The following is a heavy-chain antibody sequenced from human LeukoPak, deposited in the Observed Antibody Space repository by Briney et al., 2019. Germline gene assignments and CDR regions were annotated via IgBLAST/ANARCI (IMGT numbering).Heavy chain of an antibody. Sequence: GGSLRLSCAASGFTFSDYYMSWIRQAPGKGLEWVSSISSSGSTIYYADSVKGRFTISRDNAKNSLYLQMNSLRAEDTAVYYCARDLHIAVAGTYVYWGQGTLVTVSS. V-gene: IGHV3-11*01. J-gene: IGHJ4*02. CDR2: ISSSGSTI. CDR1: GFTFSDYY. D-gene: IGHD6-19*01. CDR3: ARDLHIAVAGTYVY.